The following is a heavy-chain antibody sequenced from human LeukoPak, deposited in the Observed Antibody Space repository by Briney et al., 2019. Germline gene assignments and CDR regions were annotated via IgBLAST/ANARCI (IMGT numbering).Heavy chain of an antibody. CDR1: GYSFTSYW. V-gene: IGHV5-51*01. CDR2: IYPGDSDT. J-gene: IGHJ4*02. Sequence: GESLKISCKGSGYSFTSYWIGWVRQMPGKGLEWMGIIYPGDSDTRYSPSFQGQVTISADKSISTAYLQWSSLKASDTAMYYCARFPYDSSGRLGQFDYWGQGTLVTVSS. CDR3: ARFPYDSSGRLGQFDY. D-gene: IGHD3-22*01.